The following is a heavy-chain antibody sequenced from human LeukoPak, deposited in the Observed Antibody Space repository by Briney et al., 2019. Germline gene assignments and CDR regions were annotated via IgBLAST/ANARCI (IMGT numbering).Heavy chain of an antibody. D-gene: IGHD4-11*01. CDR3: ARDETTGVLHFDY. J-gene: IGHJ4*02. CDR2: ISYDGSNK. Sequence: GGSLRLSCAASGFTFSSYTMHWVRQAPGKGLEWVAVISYDGSNKYYADSVKGRFTISRDNSKNTLYLQMNSLRAEDTALYYCARDETTGVLHFDYWGQGTLVTVSS. CDR1: GFTFSSYT. V-gene: IGHV3-30*04.